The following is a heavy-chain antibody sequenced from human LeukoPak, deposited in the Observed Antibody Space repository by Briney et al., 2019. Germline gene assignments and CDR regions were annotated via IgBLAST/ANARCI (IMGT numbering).Heavy chain of an antibody. CDR2: IYTSGST. CDR3: ASGGSTSPFDY. Sequence: SETLSLTCTVSGGSISNYYWSWIRQPAGKGLEWIGRIYTSGSTNYNPSLKSRVTMSVDTSKNQFSLKLSSVTAADTAVYYCASGGSTSPFDYWGQGTLVTVSS. CDR1: GGSISNYY. V-gene: IGHV4-4*07. D-gene: IGHD1-26*01. J-gene: IGHJ4*02.